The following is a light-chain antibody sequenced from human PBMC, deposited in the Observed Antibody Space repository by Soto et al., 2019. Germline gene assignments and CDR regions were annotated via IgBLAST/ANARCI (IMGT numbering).Light chain of an antibody. CDR2: GAS. V-gene: IGKV3-15*01. Sequence: EIVVTQSPATLSVSPGERATLSCRASQSVSSNLAWYQQKPGQAPRLLIYGASTRATGIPARFSGSGSGTAFTLTISSLQSEDFAVYYCQQYSNWPPITFGQGTRLEIK. CDR1: QSVSSN. CDR3: QQYSNWPPIT. J-gene: IGKJ5*01.